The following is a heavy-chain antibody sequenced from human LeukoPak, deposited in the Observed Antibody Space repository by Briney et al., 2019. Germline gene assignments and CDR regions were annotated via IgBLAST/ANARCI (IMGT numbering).Heavy chain of an antibody. CDR3: ARSPDLRLRNDAFDI. CDR1: GGSISSGSYY. D-gene: IGHD2-2*01. J-gene: IGHJ3*02. Sequence: SQTLSLTCTVSGGSISSGSYYWSWIRQPAGKGLERIGRIYTSGSTNYNPSLKSRVTISVDTSKNQFSLKLSSVTAADTAVYYCARSPDLRLRNDAFDIWGQGTMVTVSS. CDR2: IYTSGST. V-gene: IGHV4-61*02.